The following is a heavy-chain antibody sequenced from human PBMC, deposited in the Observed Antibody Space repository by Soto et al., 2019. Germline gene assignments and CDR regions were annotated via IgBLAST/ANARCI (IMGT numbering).Heavy chain of an antibody. CDR2: IIPILGIA. D-gene: IGHD3-9*01. CDR1: GGTFSSYT. CDR3: ARATYYDILTGYYPPSIAIDY. V-gene: IGHV1-69*02. J-gene: IGHJ4*02. Sequence: SVKVSCKASGGTFSSYTISWVRQAPGQGLEWMGRIIPILGIANYAQKLQGRVTMTTDTSTSTAYMELRSLRSDDTAVYYCARATYYDILTGYYPPSIAIDYWGQGTLVTVSS.